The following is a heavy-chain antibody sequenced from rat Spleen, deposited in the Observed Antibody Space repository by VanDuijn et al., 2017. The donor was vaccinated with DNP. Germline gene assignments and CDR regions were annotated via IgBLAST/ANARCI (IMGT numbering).Heavy chain of an antibody. D-gene: IGHD1-11*01. Sequence: EVKLVESGGGLVQPGRSLKLSCAASGFTFSDYYMAWVRQAPKKGLEWVASISYEGSSTYYRDSVKGRFTISRDNAKSTLYLQMSKVGSEDTAIYYCAKGPNYGGWSDYFDYWGQGVMVTVSS. CDR2: ISYEGSST. CDR1: GFTFSDYY. V-gene: IGHV5-22*01. CDR3: AKGPNYGGWSDYFDY. J-gene: IGHJ2*01.